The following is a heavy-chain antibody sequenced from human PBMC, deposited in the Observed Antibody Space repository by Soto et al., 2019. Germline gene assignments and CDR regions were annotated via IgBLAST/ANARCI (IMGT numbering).Heavy chain of an antibody. Sequence: PSETLSLTCTVSGGSISGYYWSWIRQPPGKGLEWIGYFYYTDNTNYNPSLRSRVTISVDTSKNQFSLKLTSVTAADTAVYYCVISVSGSHNNNFVFWGQGILVTV. CDR3: VISVSGSHNNNFVF. D-gene: IGHD3-10*01. J-gene: IGHJ4*02. CDR2: FYYTDNT. CDR1: GGSISGYY. V-gene: IGHV4-59*01.